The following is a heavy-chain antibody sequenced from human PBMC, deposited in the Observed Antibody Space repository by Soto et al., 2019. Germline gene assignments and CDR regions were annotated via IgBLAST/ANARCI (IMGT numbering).Heavy chain of an antibody. Sequence: PGGSLRLSCTASGFAFSSYGMHWVRQTPGKGLEWVAVLGFDGGGRYYADSAKGRFTISRDNSKNTLHLQMDSLRVEDSALYYCAREPVGPDYAMDVWGQGTTVTVSS. J-gene: IGHJ6*02. V-gene: IGHV3-33*01. CDR1: GFAFSSYG. D-gene: IGHD1-26*01. CDR3: AREPVGPDYAMDV. CDR2: LGFDGGGR.